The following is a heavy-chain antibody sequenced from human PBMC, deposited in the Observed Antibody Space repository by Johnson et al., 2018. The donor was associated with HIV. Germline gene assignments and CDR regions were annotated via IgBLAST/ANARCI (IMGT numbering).Heavy chain of an antibody. J-gene: IGHJ3*02. CDR1: GFTFNSFG. CDR3: ARGDGATGYHDAFDI. Sequence: VQLVESGGGVVRPGGSLSLSCAASGFTFNSFGVHWVRQAPVKGLEWVSYISSSGSTIYYADSVKGRFTISRDNAKNSLYLQMNSLRAEDTAVYYCARGDGATGYHDAFDIWGQGTMVTVSS. D-gene: IGHD1-26*01. CDR2: ISSSGSTI. V-gene: IGHV3-48*04.